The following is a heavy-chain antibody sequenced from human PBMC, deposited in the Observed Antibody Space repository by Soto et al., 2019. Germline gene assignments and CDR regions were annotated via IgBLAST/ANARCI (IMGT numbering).Heavy chain of an antibody. D-gene: IGHD1-1*01. V-gene: IGHV3-23*01. Sequence: DVQILESGGGLVEPGGSPKLPCEASGLSVTTFGVTGVRQGPGKGLEWVSGVSGGSGATHYRDSVKGRFTITTDYPENTAYLQMNSLRVEDTAVYYCTRWNGYGDLWGQGILVTVS. CDR3: TRWNGYGDL. CDR1: GLSVTTFG. J-gene: IGHJ5*02. CDR2: VSGGSGAT.